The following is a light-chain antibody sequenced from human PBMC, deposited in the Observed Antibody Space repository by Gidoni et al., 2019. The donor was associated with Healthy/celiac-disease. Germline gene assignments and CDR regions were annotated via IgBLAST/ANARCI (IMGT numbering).Light chain of an antibody. J-gene: IGKJ4*01. CDR2: DAS. CDR1: QDICNY. V-gene: IGKV1-33*01. Sequence: DIQITQSPSSLSASVGDRVTITCQPSQDICNYLNWYQQNTGKAPKLLIYDASNLETGVASRFSGSGSGTDFTFTISSLQPEDIATYYCQQYDNLQLTFXGXTKVXIK. CDR3: QQYDNLQLT.